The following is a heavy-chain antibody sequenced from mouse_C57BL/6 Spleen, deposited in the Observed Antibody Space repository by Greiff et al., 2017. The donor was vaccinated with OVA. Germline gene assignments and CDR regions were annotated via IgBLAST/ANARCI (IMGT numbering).Heavy chain of an antibody. J-gene: IGHJ4*01. CDR3: ANGNYYAMDY. D-gene: IGHD2-1*01. V-gene: IGHV1-80*01. CDR2: IYPGDGDT. CDR1: GYAFSSYW. Sequence: VQLVESGAELVKPGASVKISCKASGYAFSSYWMNWVKQRPGKGLEWIGQIYPGDGDTNYNGKFKGKATLTADKSSSTAYMQLSSLTSEDSAVYFCANGNYYAMDYWGQGTSVTVSS.